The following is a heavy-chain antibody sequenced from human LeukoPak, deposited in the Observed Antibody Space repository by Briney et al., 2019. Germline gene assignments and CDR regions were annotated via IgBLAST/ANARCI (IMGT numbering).Heavy chain of an antibody. CDR1: GFTFSSYG. V-gene: IGHV3-7*01. J-gene: IGHJ6*04. Sequence: GGSLRLSCAASGFTFSSYGMNWVRQAPGKGLEWVANIKQDGTEKYYVDSVKGRFTISRDNAKNSLYLQMNSLRAEDTAVYYCAELGITMIGGVWGKGTTVTISS. CDR2: IKQDGTEK. CDR3: AELGITMIGGV. D-gene: IGHD3-10*02.